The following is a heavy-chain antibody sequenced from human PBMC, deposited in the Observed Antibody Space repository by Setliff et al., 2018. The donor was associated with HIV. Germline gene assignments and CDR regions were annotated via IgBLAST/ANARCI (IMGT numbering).Heavy chain of an antibody. Sequence: SVKVSCKASGGNFTSYCIGWVRQAPGQGLEWMGRIFPVFGAAHYTQNFQGRVTLTAGKSTSTASMEMSSLTYEDTAVYFCARSFNGLTFDSWG. CDR2: IFPVFGAA. D-gene: IGHD2-8*01. V-gene: IGHV1-69*06. CDR3: ARSFNGLTFDS. CDR1: GGNFTSYC. J-gene: IGHJ5*01.